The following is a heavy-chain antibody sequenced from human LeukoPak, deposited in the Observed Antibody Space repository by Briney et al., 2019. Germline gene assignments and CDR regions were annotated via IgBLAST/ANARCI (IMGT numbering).Heavy chain of an antibody. Sequence: SETLSLTCTVSSGSISSSSYSWGWIRQPPGKGLEWIGNIYYSGSTYYNPSLKSRVTISVDTSKNQFSLKLSSVTAADTAVYYCARHFSGSSARDYFDYWGQGTLVTVSS. CDR1: SGSISSSSYS. CDR2: IYYSGST. D-gene: IGHD1-26*01. J-gene: IGHJ4*02. V-gene: IGHV4-39*01. CDR3: ARHFSGSSARDYFDY.